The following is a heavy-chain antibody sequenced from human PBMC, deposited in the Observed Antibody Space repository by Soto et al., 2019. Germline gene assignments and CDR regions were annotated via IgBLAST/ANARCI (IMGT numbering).Heavy chain of an antibody. V-gene: IGHV1-18*01. J-gene: IGHJ4*02. CDR2: INGYTGNT. Sequence: ASVKVSCKASGYTFTSYGLSWVRQAPGQGLEWMGWINGYTGNTNYAQKFLGRVTMTMGSSTSTVFMELTSLRSADTAVYYCARGGHIAVVTDSFDSWGQGTLVTVSS. CDR3: ARGGHIAVVTDSFDS. CDR1: GYTFTSYG. D-gene: IGHD2-21*02.